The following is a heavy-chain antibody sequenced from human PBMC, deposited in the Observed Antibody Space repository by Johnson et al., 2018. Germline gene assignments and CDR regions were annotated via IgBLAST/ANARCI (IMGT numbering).Heavy chain of an antibody. CDR3: AKDHLVFQEYFQH. CDR2: LSGRGSNT. D-gene: IGHD2-21*01. CDR1: GFAFNSYA. Sequence: VQLVQAGGGVVQPGRSLRLACAASGFAFNSYAMSWVRQAPGKGLEWVSSLSGRGSNTYYADSVKGRFTISRDNSKNTLYLQMNSLRAEDTAVYYCAKDHLVFQEYFQHWGQGTLVTVSS. V-gene: IGHV3-23*04. J-gene: IGHJ1*01.